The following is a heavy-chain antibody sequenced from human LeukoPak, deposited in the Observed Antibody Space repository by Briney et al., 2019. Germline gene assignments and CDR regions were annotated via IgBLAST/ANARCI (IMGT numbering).Heavy chain of an antibody. D-gene: IGHD3-10*01. Sequence: GGSLRLSCAASGFTFSSYSMNWVRQAPGKGLEWVSSISSSSSYIYYADSVKGRFTISRDNAKNSLYLQMNSLRAEDTAVYYCARDLGRFRYAFDIWGQGTMVTVSS. V-gene: IGHV3-21*01. J-gene: IGHJ3*02. CDR1: GFTFSSYS. CDR3: ARDLGRFRYAFDI. CDR2: ISSSSSYI.